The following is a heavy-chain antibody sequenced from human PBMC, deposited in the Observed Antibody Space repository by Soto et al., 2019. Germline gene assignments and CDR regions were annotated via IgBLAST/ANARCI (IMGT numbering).Heavy chain of an antibody. CDR1: GFTFSDYY. Sequence: GESLKISCAASGFTFSDYYMSWIRQAPGKGLEWVSYISSSGSTIYYADSVKGRFTISRDNAKNSLYLQMNSLRAEDTAVYYCARASPRGYCSSTSCSHFDYWGQGTLVTVSS. D-gene: IGHD2-2*01. J-gene: IGHJ4*02. V-gene: IGHV3-11*01. CDR2: ISSSGSTI. CDR3: ARASPRGYCSSTSCSHFDY.